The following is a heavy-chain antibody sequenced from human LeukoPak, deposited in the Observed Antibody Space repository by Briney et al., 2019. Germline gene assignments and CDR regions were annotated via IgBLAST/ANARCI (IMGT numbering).Heavy chain of an antibody. D-gene: IGHD3-22*01. CDR2: INPYNGDT. J-gene: IGHJ6*03. CDR3: ARGSYDSRGYYSDYHFYMEL. Sequence: AASVKVSCKASGYTFTGYYLHWVRQAPGQGLEWMGWINPYNGDTNYSPKFKGRVTLTRDTSTTTSYMDLRRLTSDDTAVYFCARGSYDSRGYYSDYHFYMELWGKGTTVTVSS. CDR1: GYTFTGYY. V-gene: IGHV1-2*02.